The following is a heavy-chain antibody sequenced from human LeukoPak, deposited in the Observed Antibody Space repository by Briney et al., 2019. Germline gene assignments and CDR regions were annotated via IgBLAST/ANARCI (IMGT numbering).Heavy chain of an antibody. J-gene: IGHJ4*02. Sequence: SQTLSLTCAISGDSVSSNSAAWSWIRQPPGKGLEWIGYIYYSGSTNYNPSLKSRVTISVDTSKNQFSLKLSSVTAADTAVYYCARDTAATYYDSSGYYDYWDQGTLVTVSS. CDR3: ARDTAATYYDSSGYYDY. CDR2: IYYSGST. CDR1: GDSVSSNSAA. D-gene: IGHD3-22*01. V-gene: IGHV4-61*01.